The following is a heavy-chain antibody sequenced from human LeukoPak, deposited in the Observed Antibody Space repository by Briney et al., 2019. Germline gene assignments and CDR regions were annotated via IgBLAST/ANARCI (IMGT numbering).Heavy chain of an antibody. D-gene: IGHD6-13*01. J-gene: IGHJ4*02. CDR2: IYYTGST. V-gene: IGHV4-59*08. Sequence: SETLSLTCTVSGDSISSYYWSWMRQPPGKGLEWIGYIYYTGSTKYNASLKSRVTISVDTSKNQFSLKLSSVTAADTAVYYCARLRPSIGAAGTFDYWGQGTLVTVSS. CDR3: ARLRPSIGAAGTFDY. CDR1: GDSISSYY.